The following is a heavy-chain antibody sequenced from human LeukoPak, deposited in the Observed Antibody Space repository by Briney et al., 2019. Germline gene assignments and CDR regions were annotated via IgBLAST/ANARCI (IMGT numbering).Heavy chain of an antibody. CDR3: ARDPITMVRGVIITTNDAFDI. CDR1: GFTFSSYW. CDR2: IKQDGSEK. D-gene: IGHD3-10*01. Sequence: GGSLRLSCAASGFTFSSYWMSWVRQAPGKGLEWVANIKQDGSEKYYVDSVKGRFTISRDNAKNSLNLQMNSLRAEDTAVYYCARDPITMVRGVIITTNDAFDIWGQGTMVTVSS. J-gene: IGHJ3*02. V-gene: IGHV3-7*01.